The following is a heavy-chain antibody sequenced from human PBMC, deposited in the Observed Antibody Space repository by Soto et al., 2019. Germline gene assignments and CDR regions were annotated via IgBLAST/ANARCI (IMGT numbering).Heavy chain of an antibody. Sequence: PGGSRRLSCAASRFTFSTYEMNWVRQAPGKGLEWVSCISSSGYTVYYADSVKGRFTISRDNTRNSLYLQMNSLRDEDTALYYCVRYCSTTLCNGVATRTFDYWGQGTLVTVSS. CDR3: VRYCSTTLCNGVATRTFDY. CDR1: RFTFSTYE. J-gene: IGHJ4*02. V-gene: IGHV3-48*03. D-gene: IGHD2-2*01. CDR2: ISSSGYTV.